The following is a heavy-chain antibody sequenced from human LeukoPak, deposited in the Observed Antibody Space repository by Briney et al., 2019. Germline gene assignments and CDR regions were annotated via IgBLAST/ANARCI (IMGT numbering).Heavy chain of an antibody. V-gene: IGHV3-9*01. CDR1: GFTFDDYA. D-gene: IGHD3-16*02. J-gene: IGHJ6*03. CDR3: AKDGVILAPGIYWYMDV. CDR2: ISWNSGSI. Sequence: QPGGSLRLSCAASGFTFDDYAMHWVRQAPGKGLEWVSGISWNSGSIGYADSVKGRFTISRDNAKNSLYLEMNSLRAEDTAVFYCAKDGVILAPGIYWYMDVWGRGTTVTVSS.